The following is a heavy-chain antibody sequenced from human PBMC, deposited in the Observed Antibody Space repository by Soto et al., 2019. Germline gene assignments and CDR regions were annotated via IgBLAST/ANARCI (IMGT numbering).Heavy chain of an antibody. CDR2: MNPNSGNT. CDR1: GYTFTSYD. CDR3: ASGYDDDY. Sequence: ASVKVSCKASGYTFTSYDINWVRQATGQGLEWMGWMNPNSGNTNYAQKLQGRVTLTTDTSTSTAYMELRSLRSDNTAVYYCASGYDDDYWGQGTLVTVSS. V-gene: IGHV1-8*01. J-gene: IGHJ4*02. D-gene: IGHD5-12*01.